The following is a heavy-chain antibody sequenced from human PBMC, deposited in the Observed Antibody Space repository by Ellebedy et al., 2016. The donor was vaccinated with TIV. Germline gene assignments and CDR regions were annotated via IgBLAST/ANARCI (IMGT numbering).Heavy chain of an antibody. J-gene: IGHJ4*02. CDR1: GYTFTTYY. Sequence: AASVKVSCKASGYTFTTYYTHWVRQAPGQGLEWMGIINPSGGSTTYAQKLQGRVTMTRDTSTSTVYMELSSLRSEDTAVFYCARARGVIAENFDFWGQGTLVTVSS. D-gene: IGHD3-10*01. CDR3: ARARGVIAENFDF. CDR2: INPSGGST. V-gene: IGHV1-46*04.